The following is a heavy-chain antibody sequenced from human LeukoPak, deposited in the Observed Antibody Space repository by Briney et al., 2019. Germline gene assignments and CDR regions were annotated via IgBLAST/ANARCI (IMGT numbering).Heavy chain of an antibody. CDR1: GFTFSNYA. CDR2: ISGSGGST. CDR3: AKYPDIVVVVSATYFDC. Sequence: PGGSLRLSCAVSGFTFSNYAMSWVRQAPGKGLEWVSAISGSGGSTYYADSVKGRFTISRDNSKNTLCLQMNSLRAEDTAVYYCAKYPDIVVVVSATYFDCWGQGTLVTVSS. J-gene: IGHJ4*02. D-gene: IGHD2-15*01. V-gene: IGHV3-23*01.